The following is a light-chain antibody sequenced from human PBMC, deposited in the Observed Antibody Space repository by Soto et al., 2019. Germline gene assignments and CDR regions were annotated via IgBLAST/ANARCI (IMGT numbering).Light chain of an antibody. Sequence: QSVLTQPASVSGSPGQSITISCTGTSSDVGGYKYVSWYQQHPDKAPKLIIFEVSNRPSGISSRFSGSKSGNTASLTISGLQADEEADYYFASYTSSSPSVIFGIGTKLTAL. V-gene: IGLV2-14*01. J-gene: IGLJ2*01. CDR2: EVS. CDR1: SSDVGGYKY. CDR3: ASYTSSSPSVI.